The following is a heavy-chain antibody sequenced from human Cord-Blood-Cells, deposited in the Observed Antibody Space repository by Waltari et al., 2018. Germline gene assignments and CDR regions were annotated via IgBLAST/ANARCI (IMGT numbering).Heavy chain of an antibody. V-gene: IGHV1-2*02. CDR2: INPNSGGT. Sequence: QVQLVQSGAEVKKPGASVKVTCKASGYTFTGYYMHWVRQAPGQGLEWMGWINPNSGGTNDAQKFQGRVTMTRDTSISTAYMELSRLRSDDTAVYYCARDGTYDPPDYWGQGTLVTVSS. D-gene: IGHD5-12*01. J-gene: IGHJ4*02. CDR1: GYTFTGYY. CDR3: ARDGTYDPPDY.